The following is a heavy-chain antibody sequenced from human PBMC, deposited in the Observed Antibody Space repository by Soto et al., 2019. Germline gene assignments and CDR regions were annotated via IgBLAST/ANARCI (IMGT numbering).Heavy chain of an antibody. D-gene: IGHD3-3*01. CDR2: IYYSGST. CDR3: ARHVVRNYDFWSGYHEYYFDY. V-gene: IGHV4-39*01. CDR1: GGSISSSSYY. J-gene: IGHJ4*02. Sequence: SETLSLTCTVSGGSISSSSYYWGWIRQPPGKGLEWIGSIYYSGSTYYNPSLKSRLTISVDTSKNQFSLKLSSVTAADTAVYYCARHVVRNYDFWSGYHEYYFDYWGQGTLVTVSS.